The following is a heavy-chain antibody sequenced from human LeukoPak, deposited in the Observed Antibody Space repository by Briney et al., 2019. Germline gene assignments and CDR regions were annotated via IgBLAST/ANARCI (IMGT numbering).Heavy chain of an antibody. CDR1: GGSFSSYF. CDR2: IYSSGST. Sequence: SETLSLTCTVSGGSFSSYFWSWIRQPPGKGLEWIGYIYSSGSTNYNPSLKSRVSISADTSKNEFSLKLRSGTAADTAVYFCARVDTSVVPDAFDIWGQGSMVTVSS. CDR3: ARVDTSVVPDAFDI. D-gene: IGHD5-18*01. V-gene: IGHV4-59*01. J-gene: IGHJ3*02.